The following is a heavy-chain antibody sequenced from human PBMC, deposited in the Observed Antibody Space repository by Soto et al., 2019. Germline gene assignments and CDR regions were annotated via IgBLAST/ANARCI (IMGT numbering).Heavy chain of an antibody. CDR3: ARAPRSSSWYYFDY. Sequence: SETLSLTCTVSGGSISSYYWSWIRQPPGKGLECIGYIYYSGSTNYNPSLKSRVTISVDTSKNQFSLKLNSVTAADTAVYYCARAPRSSSWYYFDYWGQGTLVTVSS. V-gene: IGHV4-59*01. CDR1: GGSISSYY. CDR2: IYYSGST. J-gene: IGHJ4*02. D-gene: IGHD6-13*01.